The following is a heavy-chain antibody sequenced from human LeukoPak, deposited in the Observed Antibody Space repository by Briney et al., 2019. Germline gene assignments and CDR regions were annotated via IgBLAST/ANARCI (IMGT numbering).Heavy chain of an antibody. CDR3: ARDQTYYYDSSGYRGLDY. D-gene: IGHD3-22*01. Sequence: PGGSLRLSCAASGFTFSSYEMNWVRQAPGKGLEWVSYISSSGSTIYYADSVKGRFTISRDNAKNSLYPQMNSLRAEDTAVYYCARDQTYYYDSSGYRGLDYWGQGTLVTVSS. CDR1: GFTFSSYE. CDR2: ISSSGSTI. V-gene: IGHV3-48*03. J-gene: IGHJ4*02.